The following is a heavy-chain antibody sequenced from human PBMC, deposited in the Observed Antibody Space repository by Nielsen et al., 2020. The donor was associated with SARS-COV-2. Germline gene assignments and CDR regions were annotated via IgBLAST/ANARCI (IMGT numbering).Heavy chain of an antibody. Sequence: GESLKISCAASGFTFSDFPMHWVRQAPGMGLEWVASISFDGSNEFYADSVKGRFTISRDNAKNSLYLQMNSLRAEDTAVYYCARTYSGSYWIMGYWGQGTLVTVSS. J-gene: IGHJ4*02. CDR3: ARTYSGSYWIMGY. CDR2: ISFDGSNE. CDR1: GFTFSDFP. V-gene: IGHV3-30-3*01. D-gene: IGHD1-26*01.